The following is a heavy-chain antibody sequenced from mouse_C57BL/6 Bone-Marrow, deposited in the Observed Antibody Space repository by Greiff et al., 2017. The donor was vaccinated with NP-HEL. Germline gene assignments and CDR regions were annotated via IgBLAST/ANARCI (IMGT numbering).Heavy chain of an antibody. CDR1: GFTFSSYT. CDR3: ATSYDGYPWFAY. J-gene: IGHJ3*01. V-gene: IGHV5-9*01. CDR2: ISGGGGNT. Sequence: DVHLVESGGGLVKPGGSLKLSCAASGFTFSSYTMSWVRQTPEKRLEWVATISGGGGNTYYPDSVKGRFTISRDNAKNTLYLQMSSLRSEDTALYYCATSYDGYPWFAYWGQGTLVTVSA. D-gene: IGHD2-3*01.